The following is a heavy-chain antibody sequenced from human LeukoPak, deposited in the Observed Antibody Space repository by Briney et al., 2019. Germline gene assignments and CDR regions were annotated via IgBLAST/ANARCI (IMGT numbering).Heavy chain of an antibody. D-gene: IGHD2-2*01. CDR2: VNPNSCST. CDR3: ARAYLHCSSTSCPSYYYYGMDV. Sequence: ASVKVSCKASGYTFTGYYLHWVRQAPGQGLEWMGWVNPNSCSTNYPQNSQGRVTMTRDTSISTAYMELSRLRSDDTAVYYCARAYLHCSSTSCPSYYYYGMDVWGQGTTVTVSS. CDR1: GYTFTGYY. V-gene: IGHV1-2*02. J-gene: IGHJ6*02.